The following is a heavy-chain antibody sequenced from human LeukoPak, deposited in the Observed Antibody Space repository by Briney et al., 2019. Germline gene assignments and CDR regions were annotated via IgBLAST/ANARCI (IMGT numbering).Heavy chain of an antibody. D-gene: IGHD3-10*01. CDR1: GFTFSSYW. Sequence: PGGSLRLSCAASGFTFSSYWMHWVRQAPGKGLVWVSRINSDGSSTSYADSVKSRFTISRDNAKNTLYLQMNSLRAEDTAVYYCARAASYYGSGSFSKYYFDYWGQGTLVTVSS. CDR3: ARAASYYGSGSFSKYYFDY. J-gene: IGHJ4*02. V-gene: IGHV3-74*01. CDR2: INSDGSST.